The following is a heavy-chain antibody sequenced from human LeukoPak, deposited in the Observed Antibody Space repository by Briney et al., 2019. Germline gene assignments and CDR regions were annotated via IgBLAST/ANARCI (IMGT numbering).Heavy chain of an antibody. Sequence: SVKVSCKASGGTFSSYAISWVRQAPGQGLEWMGRIIPIFGIANYAQKFQGGVTITADKSTSTAYMELSSLRSEDTAVYYCARDSSSWVFDPWGQGTLVTVSS. CDR1: GGTFSSYA. CDR3: ARDSSSWVFDP. D-gene: IGHD6-13*01. CDR2: IIPIFGIA. V-gene: IGHV1-69*04. J-gene: IGHJ5*02.